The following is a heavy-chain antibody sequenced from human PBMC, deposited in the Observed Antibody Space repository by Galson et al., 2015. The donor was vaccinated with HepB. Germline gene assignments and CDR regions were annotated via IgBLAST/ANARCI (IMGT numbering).Heavy chain of an antibody. CDR2: FDPEDGET. V-gene: IGHV1-24*01. J-gene: IGHJ6*02. Sequence: SVKVSCKVSGYTLTELSMHWVRQAPGKGLEWMGGFDPEDGETIYAQKFQGRVTMTEDTSTDTAYMELSSLRSEDTAVYYCATDSAVSRGYYYYYGMDVWGQGTTVTVSS. D-gene: IGHD2-8*01. CDR3: ATDSAVSRGYYYYYGMDV. CDR1: GYTLTELS.